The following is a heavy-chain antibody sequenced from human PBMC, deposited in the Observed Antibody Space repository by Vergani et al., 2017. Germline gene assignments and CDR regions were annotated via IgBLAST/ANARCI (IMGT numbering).Heavy chain of an antibody. CDR1: GFTFSNSG. V-gene: IGHV3-23*01. J-gene: IGHJ4*01. Sequence: EVHLLESGGGLVQSGGSLRLLCAASGFTFSNSGVSRVRQAPGRGLAWVSSISGPGLSTYYADSVKGRFSISRDNSKNTVFLQMHSLRAEDTAIYYCVKEKIDLGSYFFDSWGHGILVTVSS. D-gene: IGHD2/OR15-2a*01. CDR2: ISGPGLST. CDR3: VKEKIDLGSYFFDS.